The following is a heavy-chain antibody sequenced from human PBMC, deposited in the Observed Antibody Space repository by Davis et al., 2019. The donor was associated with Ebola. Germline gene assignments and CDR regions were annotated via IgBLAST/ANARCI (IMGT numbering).Heavy chain of an antibody. CDR2: INSDSSYV. V-gene: IGHV3-21*06. D-gene: IGHD3-3*01. CDR3: ARDSYSDFWSAYRHQTPGDY. J-gene: IGHJ4*02. CDR1: GFTFRNYA. Sequence: GESLKISCATSGFTFRNYAMNWVRQAPGKGLEWVSSINSDSSYVYYADSVKGRFTLSRDNAKNSVFLQMNSLRAEDTAIYYCARDSYSDFWSAYRHQTPGDYWGQGTQVTVSS.